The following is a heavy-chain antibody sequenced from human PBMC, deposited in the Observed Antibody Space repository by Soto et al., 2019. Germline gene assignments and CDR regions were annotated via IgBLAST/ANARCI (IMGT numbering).Heavy chain of an antibody. D-gene: IGHD2-15*01. CDR2: IYYSGST. V-gene: IGHV4-31*03. Sequence: QVQLQESGPGLVKPSQTLSLTCTVSGGSISSGGYYWSWIRQHPGKGLEWIEYIYYSGSTYYNQSIMSRVTISVDTSKNQFSLKLSSVTAADTAVYYCARELILGGSVNAFDIWGQGTMVTVSS. CDR3: ARELILGGSVNAFDI. J-gene: IGHJ3*02. CDR1: GGSISSGGYY.